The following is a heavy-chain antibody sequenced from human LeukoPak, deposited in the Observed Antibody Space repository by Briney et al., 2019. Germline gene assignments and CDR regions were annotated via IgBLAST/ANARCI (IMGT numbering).Heavy chain of an antibody. J-gene: IGHJ6*02. V-gene: IGHV3-21*01. CDR1: GLIFSSYW. Sequence: GGSLRLSCAASGLIFSSYWMSWVRQAPGKGLEWVSSISSSSSYIYYADSVKGRFTISRDNAKNSLYLQMNSLRAEDTAVYYCARKLAHYYYYGMDVWGQGTTVTVSS. CDR2: ISSSSSYI. CDR3: ARKLAHYYYYGMDV.